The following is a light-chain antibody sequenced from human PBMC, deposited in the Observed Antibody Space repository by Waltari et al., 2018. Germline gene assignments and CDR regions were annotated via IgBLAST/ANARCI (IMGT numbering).Light chain of an antibody. V-gene: IGKV3-20*01. Sequence: EIVLTQSPGTLSLSPGERATLSCRASQTISSNYLAWYQQKPGQAPRLLMYGASSRATGIPDRFSGGGSGTDFTLTISRLEPEDFAVYYCQQYGSSPPDTFGQGTKLEIK. CDR3: QQYGSSPPDT. CDR1: QTISSNY. J-gene: IGKJ2*01. CDR2: GAS.